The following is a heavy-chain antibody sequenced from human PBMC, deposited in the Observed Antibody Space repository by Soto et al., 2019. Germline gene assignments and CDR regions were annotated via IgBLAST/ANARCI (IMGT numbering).Heavy chain of an antibody. J-gene: IGHJ4*02. Sequence: GGSLRLSCAASGFAFSRFELHWVRQAPGKGLEWISYISSSGSTAYYASSVEGRFTISRDNANNSVYLQMDSLRAEDTALYYCTRAAWFPYLSFYWGQGALVTVSS. CDR2: ISSSGSTA. CDR3: TRAAWFPYLSFY. V-gene: IGHV3-48*03. D-gene: IGHD3-10*01. CDR1: GFAFSRFE.